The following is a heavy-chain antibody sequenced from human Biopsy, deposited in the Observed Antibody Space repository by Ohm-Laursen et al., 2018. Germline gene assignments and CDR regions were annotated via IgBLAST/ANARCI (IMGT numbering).Heavy chain of an antibody. J-gene: IGHJ1*01. CDR3: ATKLTGYFHH. D-gene: IGHD3-9*01. CDR2: NIPILGTG. CDR1: GGTFSNYG. V-gene: IGHV1-69*06. Sequence: GASVKVSCKAPGGTFSNYGVNWVRQAPGQGLEWPGGNIPILGTGNYAQKFQDRVTVAADTSTSTATMELRSLRSDDTAVYYCATKLTGYFHHWGQGTLVIVSS.